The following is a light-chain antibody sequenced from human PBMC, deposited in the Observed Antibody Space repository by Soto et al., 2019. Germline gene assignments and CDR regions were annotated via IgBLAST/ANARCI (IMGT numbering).Light chain of an antibody. Sequence: EIVLTQSPATLSLSPGERATLSCRASQSVSRYLAWYQQKPGQAPRLLIYDASNRATDIPARFSGSGSGTDFTLTISSLEPEDFAVYYCQQRSSWPITFGQGTRLEIK. V-gene: IGKV3-11*01. J-gene: IGKJ5*01. CDR3: QQRSSWPIT. CDR1: QSVSRY. CDR2: DAS.